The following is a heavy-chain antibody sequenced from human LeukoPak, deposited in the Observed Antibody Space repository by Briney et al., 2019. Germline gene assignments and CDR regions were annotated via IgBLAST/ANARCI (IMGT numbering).Heavy chain of an antibody. Sequence: KPSETLSLTCSVSGVSVTGGGYYWSWIRQHPGKGLEWIGFASYSGGTYYNPSLMSRITISVDRSQNQFSLRMRDVTAADTAVYFCATAEWEYFYFDSWGQGALVAVSS. V-gene: IGHV4-31*03. D-gene: IGHD1-26*01. J-gene: IGHJ4*02. CDR3: ATAEWEYFYFDS. CDR1: GVSVTGGGYY. CDR2: ASYSGGT.